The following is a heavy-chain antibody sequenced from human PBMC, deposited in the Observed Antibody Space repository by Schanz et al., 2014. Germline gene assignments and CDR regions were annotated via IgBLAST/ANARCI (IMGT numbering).Heavy chain of an antibody. J-gene: IGHJ4*02. V-gene: IGHV3-48*01. CDR3: PKARMNAALDY. Sequence: LKHSCAASGITFSSHSFNLVRQAPGKGLEWISYITYNGGTIYYAVSVKGRFTISRDNSTISLYMEMSSLRAEDTSLYHCPKARMNAALDYWGQGNLV. CDR2: ITYNGGTI. CDR1: GITFSSHS. D-gene: IGHD1-1*01.